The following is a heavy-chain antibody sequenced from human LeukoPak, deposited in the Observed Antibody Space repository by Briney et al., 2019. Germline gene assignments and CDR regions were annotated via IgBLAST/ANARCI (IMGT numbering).Heavy chain of an antibody. D-gene: IGHD2-21*01. J-gene: IGHJ2*01. CDR3: ARRADSNWYFDL. V-gene: IGHV4-59*08. CDR1: GGSISTYY. CDR2: IYYSGST. Sequence: PSETLSLTCTVSGGSISTYYWNWIRQPPGKGLEWIGYIYYSGSTNYNPSLKSRVTISVDTSKNQFSLKLSSVTAADTAVYYCARRADSNWYFDLWGRGTLVTVSS.